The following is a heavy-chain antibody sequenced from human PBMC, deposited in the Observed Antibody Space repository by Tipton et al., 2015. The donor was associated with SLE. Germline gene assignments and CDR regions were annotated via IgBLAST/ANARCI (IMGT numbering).Heavy chain of an antibody. V-gene: IGHV3-48*01. Sequence: GSLRLSCAASGFTFSSYSMNWVRQAPGKGLEWVSYISSSSSTIYYADSVKGRFTISRDNAKNSLYLQMNSLRAEDTAVYYCARIFIGDTFGRYFDYWGQGTLVTVSS. CDR3: ARIFIGDTFGRYFDY. J-gene: IGHJ4*02. D-gene: IGHD2-21*01. CDR2: ISSSSSTI. CDR1: GFTFSSYS.